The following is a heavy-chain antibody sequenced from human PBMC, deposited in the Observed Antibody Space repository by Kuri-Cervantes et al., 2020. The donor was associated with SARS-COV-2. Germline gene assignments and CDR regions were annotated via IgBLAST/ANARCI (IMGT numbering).Heavy chain of an antibody. CDR1: GDSIRGSPYY. V-gene: IGHV4-39*01. Sequence: SETLSLTCTVSGDSIRGSPYYWGWIRQPPGKGLEWLATVYDSGGTYTNPSLKSRVSISVDTSKNQFSLKLRSVTAADTAVYYCAGPYRSSGWPFDSWGQGTLVTVSS. D-gene: IGHD6-19*01. J-gene: IGHJ4*02. CDR3: AGPYRSSGWPFDS. CDR2: VYDSGGT.